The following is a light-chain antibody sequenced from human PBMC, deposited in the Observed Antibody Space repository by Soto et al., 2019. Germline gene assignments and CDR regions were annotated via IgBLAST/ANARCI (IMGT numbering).Light chain of an antibody. Sequence: DIQMTQSPSTLSASVGDRVTVTCRASQEIGSFLAWYQQKSGKAPKLLTYLASRLARGVPSRFSGSGSGTEFTLTSSGLQPDDFGTYVCQQYNPHSFYTVGPWTKLEIK. CDR3: QQYNPHSFYT. V-gene: IGKV1-5*03. CDR2: LAS. J-gene: IGKJ2*01. CDR1: QEIGSF.